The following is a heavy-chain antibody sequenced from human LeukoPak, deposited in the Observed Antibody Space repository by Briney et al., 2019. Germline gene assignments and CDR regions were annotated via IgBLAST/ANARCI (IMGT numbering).Heavy chain of an antibody. CDR2: ITSSSSYI. D-gene: IGHD3-3*01. CDR1: GFTFSSYT. V-gene: IGHV3-21*01. J-gene: IGHJ5*02. CDR3: ARVSGYYNLFDP. Sequence: GGSLRLSCAVSGFTFSSYTMNWVRQAPGKGLEWVSSITSSSSYIYYVDSVKGRFTISRDNAKNSLYLQMNSLGAEDTAVYYFARVSGYYNLFDPWGQGTLVTVSS.